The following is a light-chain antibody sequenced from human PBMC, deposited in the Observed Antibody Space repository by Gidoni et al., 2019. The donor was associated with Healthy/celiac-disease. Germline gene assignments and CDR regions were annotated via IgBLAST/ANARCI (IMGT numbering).Light chain of an antibody. CDR1: QSISSY. CDR3: QQRGT. J-gene: IGKJ1*01. V-gene: IGKV1-39*01. Sequence: DIQMTQSPSSLSASVGDRVTITCRASQSISSYLNWYQQKPGKAPKLLIYAASSLQSGVPSRFRGSGSGTDCTLTISSLQPEDFATYYCQQRGTFGQGTKVEIK. CDR2: AAS.